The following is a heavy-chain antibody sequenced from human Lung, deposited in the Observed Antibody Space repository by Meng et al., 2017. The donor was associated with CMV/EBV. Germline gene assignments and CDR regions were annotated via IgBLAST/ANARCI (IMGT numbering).Heavy chain of an antibody. D-gene: IGHD2-2*02. CDR1: GFTVSSNY. CDR3: AKADGSSTSCYKSALDI. J-gene: IGHJ3*02. Sequence: GASXKISCAASGFTVSSNYMSWVRQAPGPGLEWVSVIDSGGSTYYADYVTGQFTISTDNSKNTLYLQMNSLIAEETAVYYGAKADGSSTSCYKSALDIWGQGTXVTVSS. V-gene: IGHV3-53*01. CDR2: IDSGGST.